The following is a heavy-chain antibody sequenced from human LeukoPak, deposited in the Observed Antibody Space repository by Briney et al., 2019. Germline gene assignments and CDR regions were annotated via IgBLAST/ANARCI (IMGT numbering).Heavy chain of an antibody. J-gene: IGHJ4*02. V-gene: IGHV3-21*01. Sequence: GGSLRLSCAASGFTFSSYSMNWVRQAPGKGLEWVSSISSSSSYIYYADSVKGRFTISRDNTKNSLHLQMNSLRTEDTAVYFCVKDSSGTFDNWGQGTLVTVSS. CDR1: GFTFSSYS. D-gene: IGHD6-25*01. CDR3: VKDSSGTFDN. CDR2: ISSSSSYI.